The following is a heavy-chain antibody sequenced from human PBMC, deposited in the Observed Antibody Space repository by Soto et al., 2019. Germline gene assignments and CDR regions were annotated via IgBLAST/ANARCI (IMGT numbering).Heavy chain of an antibody. Sequence: QVQLVESGGGVVQPGRSLRLSCAASGFTFSSYGMHWVRQAPGKGLEWVAVISYDGSNKYYADSVKGRFTISRDNSKNTLYLQMNSLRAEDTAVYYCAKDKKPLWFGENYGMDVWGQGTKVTVSS. D-gene: IGHD3-10*01. V-gene: IGHV3-30*18. J-gene: IGHJ6*02. CDR2: ISYDGSNK. CDR3: AKDKKPLWFGENYGMDV. CDR1: GFTFSSYG.